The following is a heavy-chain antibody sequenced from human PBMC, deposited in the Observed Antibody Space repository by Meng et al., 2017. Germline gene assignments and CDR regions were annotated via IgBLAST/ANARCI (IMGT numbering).Heavy chain of an antibody. D-gene: IGHD3-10*01. CDR2: ISSNGGST. V-gene: IGHV3-64*01. J-gene: IGHJ4*01. CDR3: ARGKGDYYGSGSSYRGYFDY. Sequence: GGSLRLSCAASGFTFSSYAMHWVRQAPGKGLEYVSAISSNGGSTYYANSVKGRFTISRDNSKNTLYLQMGSLRAEDMAVYYCARGKGDYYGSGSSYRGYFDYWGQGTLVTVSS. CDR1: GFTFSSYA.